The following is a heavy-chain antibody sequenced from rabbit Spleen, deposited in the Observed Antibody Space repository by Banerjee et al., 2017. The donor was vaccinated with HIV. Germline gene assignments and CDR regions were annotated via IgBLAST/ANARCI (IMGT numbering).Heavy chain of an antibody. CDR2: IYAGSSGNT. V-gene: IGHV1S45*01. CDR3: ARYVCTSSSTYGIDL. D-gene: IGHD1-1*01. Sequence: QEQLEESGGDLVKPEGCLTLTCTASGFSFSSSYWICWVRQAPGKGLDWMACIYAGSSGNTYSATWSTGRCTIAKSSSSTVTLQMISLTAADTATSFCARYVCTSSSTYGIDLWGQGTLVTVS. J-gene: IGHJ6*01. CDR1: GFSFSSSYW.